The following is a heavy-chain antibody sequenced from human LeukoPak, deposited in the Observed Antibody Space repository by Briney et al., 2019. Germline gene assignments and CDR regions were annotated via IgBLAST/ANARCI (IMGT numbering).Heavy chain of an antibody. CDR3: ARAHGVVDPFSPFDI. Sequence: SETLSLTCTVSGGSISSYYWSWIRQPAGKGLVWIGYIYYSGSTNYNPSLKSRVTISVDTSKNQFSLKLSSVTAADTAVYYCARAHGVVDPFSPFDIWGQGTMVTVSS. CDR1: GGSISSYY. V-gene: IGHV4-59*01. D-gene: IGHD3-22*01. CDR2: IYYSGST. J-gene: IGHJ3*02.